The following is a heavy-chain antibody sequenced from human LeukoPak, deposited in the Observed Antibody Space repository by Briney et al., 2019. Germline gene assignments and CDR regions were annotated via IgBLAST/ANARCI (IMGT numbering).Heavy chain of an antibody. CDR1: GFTFSSYG. CDR2: ISGSGGST. J-gene: IGHJ4*02. D-gene: IGHD2-2*01. CDR3: TITKYYFDY. Sequence: GGSLRLSCAASGFTFSSYGMHWVRQAPGKGLEWVSAISGSGGSTYYADPVKGRFTISRDNSKNTLYLQMNSLRAEDTAVYYCTITKYYFDYWGQGTLVTVSS. V-gene: IGHV3-23*01.